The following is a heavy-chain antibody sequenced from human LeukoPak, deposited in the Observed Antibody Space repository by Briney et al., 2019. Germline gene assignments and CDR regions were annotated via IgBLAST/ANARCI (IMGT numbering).Heavy chain of an antibody. D-gene: IGHD3-22*01. CDR3: ARDQVEYYYDSSGYYYDDY. J-gene: IGHJ4*02. V-gene: IGHV3-48*01. CDR2: MSSSSSTK. CDR1: GFTFSSYS. Sequence: PGGSLRLSCAASGFTFSSYSMNWVRQAPGKGLEWVSYMSSSSSTKYYADSVKGRFTISRDNAKNSLYLQMNSLRAEDTAVYYCARDQVEYYYDSSGYYYDDYWGQGTLVTVSS.